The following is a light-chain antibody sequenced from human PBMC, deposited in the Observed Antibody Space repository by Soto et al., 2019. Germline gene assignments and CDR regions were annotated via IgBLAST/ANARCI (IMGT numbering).Light chain of an antibody. CDR1: QSISSW. J-gene: IGKJ1*01. Sequence: DIQMTQSPSTLSASVGDRVTITCRASQSISSWLAWYQQKPGKAPKLLIYKASSLESGVPSRFSGSGSGTEFTLTISSLQPDAFATYYCQQYNSYSRWTFGQGTKVEIK. V-gene: IGKV1-5*03. CDR2: KAS. CDR3: QQYNSYSRWT.